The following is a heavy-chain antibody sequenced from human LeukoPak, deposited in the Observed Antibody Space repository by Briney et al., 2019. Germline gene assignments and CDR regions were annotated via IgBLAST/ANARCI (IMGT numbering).Heavy chain of an antibody. Sequence: PGGSLRLSCAASGFTFSSYWMHWVRQVPGKGLVWVSRINTSGSSTTYAESVKGRFTISRDNAKNTLYLQMDSLRAEDTGVYYCARSNHADDFWGQGTLVTVSS. V-gene: IGHV3-74*03. CDR2: INTSGSST. D-gene: IGHD1-14*01. CDR1: GFTFSSYW. CDR3: ARSNHADDF. J-gene: IGHJ4*02.